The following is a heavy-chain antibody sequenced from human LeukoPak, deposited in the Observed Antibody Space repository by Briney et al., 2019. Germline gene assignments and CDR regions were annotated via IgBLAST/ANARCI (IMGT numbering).Heavy chain of an antibody. CDR2: INHSGST. D-gene: IGHD6-19*01. Sequence: PSETLSLTCAVYGGSFSGYYWSWIRQPPGKGLEWIGEINHSGSTNYNPSLKSRVTISVDTSKNQFSPKLSSVTAADTAVYYCARGLYVAGLDYWGQGTLVTVSS. V-gene: IGHV4-34*01. J-gene: IGHJ4*02. CDR1: GGSFSGYY. CDR3: ARGLYVAGLDY.